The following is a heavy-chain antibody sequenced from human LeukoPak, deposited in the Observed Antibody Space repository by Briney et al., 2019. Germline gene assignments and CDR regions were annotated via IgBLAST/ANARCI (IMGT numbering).Heavy chain of an antibody. CDR2: INPSGGST. V-gene: IGHV1-46*01. CDR1: GYTFTSYY. D-gene: IGHD6-19*01. J-gene: IGHJ4*02. Sequence: ASVKVSCKASGYTFTSYYIHWVRQAPGQGLEWMGIINPSGGSTSYAQKFQGRVTITRDTSTSTVYMELSSLRSEDTAVYYCARDLRNLRYSSGWYNPHEFDYWGQGTLVTVSS. CDR3: ARDLRNLRYSSGWYNPHEFDY.